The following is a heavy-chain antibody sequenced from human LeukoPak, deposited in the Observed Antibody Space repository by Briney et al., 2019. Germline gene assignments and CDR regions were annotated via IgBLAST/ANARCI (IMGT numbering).Heavy chain of an antibody. J-gene: IGHJ5*02. D-gene: IGHD2-2*02. CDR3: ARDLSIVVVPAAILPWFDP. Sequence: ASVKVSCKXSGGTFSSDAISWVRQAPGQGLEWMGGIIPIFGTANYAQKFQGRVTITADESTSTAYMELSSLRSEDTAVYYCARDLSIVVVPAAILPWFDPWGQGTLVTVSS. CDR1: GGTFSSDA. CDR2: IIPIFGTA. V-gene: IGHV1-69*13.